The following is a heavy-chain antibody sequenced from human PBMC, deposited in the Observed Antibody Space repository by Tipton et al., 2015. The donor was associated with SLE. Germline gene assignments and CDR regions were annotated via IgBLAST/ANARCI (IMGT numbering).Heavy chain of an antibody. CDR2: INHSGST. D-gene: IGHD6-19*01. CDR1: GGSFSGYY. V-gene: IGHV4-34*01. Sequence: TLSLTCAVYGGSFSGYYWSWIRQPPGKGLEWIGEINHSGSTNYNPSLKSRVTISVNTSKNHFSLKLSSVTAADTAVYYCARGGGAVAGRPGLDYWGQGTLVTVSS. CDR3: ARGGGAVAGRPGLDY. J-gene: IGHJ4*02.